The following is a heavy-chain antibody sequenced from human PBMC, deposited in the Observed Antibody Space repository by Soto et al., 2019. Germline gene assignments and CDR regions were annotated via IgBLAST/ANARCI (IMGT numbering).Heavy chain of an antibody. CDR2: IYYSGST. CDR1: GGSISSYY. D-gene: IGHD6-13*01. V-gene: IGHV4-59*01. CDR3: AREPYSSNSADAFDI. J-gene: IGHJ3*02. Sequence: SETLSLTCTVSGGSISSYYWSWIRQPPGKGLEWIGYIYYSGSTNYNPSLKSRVTISVDTSKNQFSLKLSSVTAADTAVYYCAREPYSSNSADAFDIWGQGKMVTVSS.